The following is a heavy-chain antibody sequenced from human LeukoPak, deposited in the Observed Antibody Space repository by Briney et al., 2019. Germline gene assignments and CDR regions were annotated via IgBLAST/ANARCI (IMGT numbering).Heavy chain of an antibody. CDR2: IYYSGST. V-gene: IGHV4-39*01. D-gene: IGHD3-10*01. CDR1: GGSISSSSYY. CDR3: ARGARSGSYVGGGAHRYYYYYMDV. Sequence: SETLSLTCTVSGGSISSSSYYWGCIRQPPGKGLEWIGSIYYSGSTYYNPSLKSRVTISVDTSKNQFSLKLSSVTAADTAVYYCARGARSGSYVGGGAHRYYYYYMDVWGKGTTVTISS. J-gene: IGHJ6*03.